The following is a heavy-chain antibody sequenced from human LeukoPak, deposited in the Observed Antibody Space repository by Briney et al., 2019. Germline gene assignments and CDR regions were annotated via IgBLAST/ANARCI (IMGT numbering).Heavy chain of an antibody. CDR2: ISSSGSTI. D-gene: IGHD6-13*01. V-gene: IGHV3-48*03. CDR3: ARSSSWYVH. CDR1: GFTFSSYE. Sequence: GGSLRLSCAASGFTFSSYEMNWVRQAPGKGLEWVSYISSSGSTIYYADSVKGRFTISRDNSKNSLYLQMNSLRAEDTAVYYCARSSSWYVHWGQGTLVTVAS. J-gene: IGHJ5*02.